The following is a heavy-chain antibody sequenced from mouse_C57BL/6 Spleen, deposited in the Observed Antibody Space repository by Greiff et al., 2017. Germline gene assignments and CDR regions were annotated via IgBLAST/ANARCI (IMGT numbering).Heavy chain of an antibody. V-gene: IGHV1-55*01. CDR3: AIDSSGLYFDY. Sequence: VQLQQPGAELVKPGASVKMSCKASGYTFTSYWITWVKQRPGQGLEWIGDIYPGSGSTNYNEKFKSKATLTVATSSSTAYMQLSSLTSEDSAVYYCAIDSSGLYFDYWGQGTTLTVSS. J-gene: IGHJ2*01. CDR2: IYPGSGST. CDR1: GYTFTSYW. D-gene: IGHD3-2*02.